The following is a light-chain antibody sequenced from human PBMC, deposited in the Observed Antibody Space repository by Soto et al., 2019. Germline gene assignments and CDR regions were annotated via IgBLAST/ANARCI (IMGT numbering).Light chain of an antibody. CDR2: GVS. Sequence: EIVLTQSPGTLSLSTGERATLSCRASQSISSSYLGWYRQKPGQGPRLLIYGVSSRATGIPDRFSGSGSGTDFTLTISRLEPEDFAVYYCQQYGSSGTFGQGTKVDI. V-gene: IGKV3-20*01. CDR3: QQYGSSGT. CDR1: QSISSSY. J-gene: IGKJ1*01.